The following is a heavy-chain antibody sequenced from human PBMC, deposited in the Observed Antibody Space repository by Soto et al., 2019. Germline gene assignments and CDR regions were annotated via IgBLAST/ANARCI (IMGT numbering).Heavy chain of an antibody. Sequence: GESLKISCAASGFTFSSYAMHWVRQAPGKGLEWVAVISYDGSNKYYADSVKGRFTISRDNSKNTLYLQMNSLRAEDTAVYYCARGGLLDAFDIWGQGTMVTVSS. J-gene: IGHJ3*02. CDR2: ISYDGSNK. V-gene: IGHV3-30-3*01. D-gene: IGHD1-1*01. CDR3: ARGGLLDAFDI. CDR1: GFTFSSYA.